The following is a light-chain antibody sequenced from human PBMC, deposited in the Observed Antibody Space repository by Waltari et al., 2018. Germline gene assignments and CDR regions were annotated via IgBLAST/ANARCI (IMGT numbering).Light chain of an antibody. Sequence: QSALTQPRSVSGSPGQSVTISCTGTSSDVGGYNYVSWYQQHPGKAPKLMIYEFSKRPSGVPDRFSGSKSGNTASLTISGLQAEDEADYYCCSYAGSYTLVFGGGTKLTVL. CDR3: CSYAGSYTLV. CDR1: SSDVGGYNY. CDR2: EFS. V-gene: IGLV2-11*01. J-gene: IGLJ3*02.